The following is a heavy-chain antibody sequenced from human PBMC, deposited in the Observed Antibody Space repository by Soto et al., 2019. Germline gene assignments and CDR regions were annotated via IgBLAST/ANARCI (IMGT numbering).Heavy chain of an antibody. CDR3: AKVISITVSYWYGMAL. D-gene: IGHD2-8*02. CDR1: GFTFSTYA. CDR2: ISDSGGNT. Sequence: GGSLRLSCAASGFTFSTYAMIWVRQTPGKGLEGVSSISDSGGNTYYADSVKGRFTISRDNSKNTLYLQMNALRADDTAIYYCAKVISITVSYWYGMALWGQGTTVTVSS. V-gene: IGHV3-23*01. J-gene: IGHJ6*02.